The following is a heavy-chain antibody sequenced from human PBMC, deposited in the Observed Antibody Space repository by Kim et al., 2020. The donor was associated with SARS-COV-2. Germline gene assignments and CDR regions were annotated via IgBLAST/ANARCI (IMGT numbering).Heavy chain of an antibody. CDR2: IYYSGST. V-gene: IGHV4-31*03. Sequence: SETLSLTCTVSGGSISSGGYYWSWIRQHPGKGLEWIGYIYYSGSTYYNPSLKSRVTISVDTSKNQFSLKLSSVTAADTAVYYCAREGSSGSRPLDAFDIWGQGTMVTVSS. CDR3: AREGSSGSRPLDAFDI. J-gene: IGHJ3*02. D-gene: IGHD1-26*01. CDR1: GGSISSGGYY.